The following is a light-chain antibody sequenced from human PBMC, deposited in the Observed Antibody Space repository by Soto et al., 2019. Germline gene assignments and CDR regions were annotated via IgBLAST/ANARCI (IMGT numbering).Light chain of an antibody. V-gene: IGKV1-12*02. CDR3: LQANSCPFT. CDR1: QSISTW. Sequence: IQMTQSPSTLSASVGDRVTITCRASQSISTWLAWYQQKPGKAPKLLIYAASSLQSGVPSRFSGSGSGTDFILTITSLQPEDFATYYCLQANSCPFTFGQGTRLEIK. CDR2: AAS. J-gene: IGKJ5*01.